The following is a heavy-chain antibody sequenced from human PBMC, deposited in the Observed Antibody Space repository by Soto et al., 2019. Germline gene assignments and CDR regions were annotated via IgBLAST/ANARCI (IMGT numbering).Heavy chain of an antibody. J-gene: IGHJ4*02. V-gene: IGHV4-39*01. D-gene: IGHD1-20*01. CDR1: GASISGSYYY. CDR2: VFYTGFT. Sequence: PSETLSLTCAVSGASISGSYYYWAWLRQSPGKGPEWIGSVFYTGFTSYNPSLESRVSVSVDTSKSKFSLKLSAVTAADTAVYYCATSQKGYNWNYFDHWGQGALVTVSS. CDR3: ATSQKGYNWNYFDH.